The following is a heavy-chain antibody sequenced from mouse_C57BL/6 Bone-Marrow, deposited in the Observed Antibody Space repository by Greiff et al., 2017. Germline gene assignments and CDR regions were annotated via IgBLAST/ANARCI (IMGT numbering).Heavy chain of an antibody. D-gene: IGHD2-1*01. Sequence: QVQLQQPGAELVKPGASVKMSCKASGYTFTSYWLTWVKQRPGQGLEWIGDIYPGSGSTNYNEKFKGKATLTVDTSSSTAYMQLSSLTSEDSAVYYCAIWYLYAMDYWGQGTSVTVSS. V-gene: IGHV1-55*01. CDR3: AIWYLYAMDY. J-gene: IGHJ4*01. CDR2: IYPGSGST. CDR1: GYTFTSYW.